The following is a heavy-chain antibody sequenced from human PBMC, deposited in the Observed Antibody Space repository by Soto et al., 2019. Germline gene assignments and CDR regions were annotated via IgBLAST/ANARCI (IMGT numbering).Heavy chain of an antibody. D-gene: IGHD2-2*01. J-gene: IGHJ4*02. V-gene: IGHV3-23*01. Sequence: VGSLRLSCAASGFNFSSYAMSWVRQAPGKGLEWVSAISGSGGSTYYADSVKGRFTISRDNSKNTLYLQMNSLRAEDTAVYYCAKDSRGYQLPRSFDYWGQGTLVTVSS. CDR1: GFNFSSYA. CDR2: ISGSGGST. CDR3: AKDSRGYQLPRSFDY.